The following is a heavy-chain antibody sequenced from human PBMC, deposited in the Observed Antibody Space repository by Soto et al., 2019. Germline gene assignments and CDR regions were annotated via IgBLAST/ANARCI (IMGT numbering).Heavy chain of an antibody. J-gene: IGHJ6*02. D-gene: IGHD3-22*01. V-gene: IGHV1-3*01. CDR3: ARGTSYYDSSGYYWDYYYGMDV. CDR2: INAGNGNT. CDR1: GYTFTSYA. Sequence: ASVKVSCKASGYTFTSYAMHWVRQAPGQRLEWMGWINAGNGNTKYSQKFQGRVTINRDTSASTAYMELSSLRSEDTAVYYCARGTSYYDSSGYYWDYYYGMDVWGQGTTVTVSS.